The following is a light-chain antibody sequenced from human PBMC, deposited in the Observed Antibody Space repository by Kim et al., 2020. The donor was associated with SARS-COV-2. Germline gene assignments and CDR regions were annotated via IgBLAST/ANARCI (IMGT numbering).Light chain of an antibody. J-gene: IGKJ5*01. CDR1: ESLVYRDGNTY. Sequence: PASISCRSKESLVYRDGNTYLNWFQQRPGQSPRRLIYEVSNRDSGVPDRFSGSGSGTDFTLTIIRVEAEDVATYFCMQGTDWPPTFGQGTRLEIK. CDR3: MQGTDWPPT. V-gene: IGKV2-30*01. CDR2: EVS.